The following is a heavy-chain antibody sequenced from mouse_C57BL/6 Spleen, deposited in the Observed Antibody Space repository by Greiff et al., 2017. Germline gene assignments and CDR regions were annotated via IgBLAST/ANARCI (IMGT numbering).Heavy chain of an antibody. CDR2: ISSGGDYT. Sequence: EVQLMEPGEGLVKPGGSLKLSCAASGFTFSSYAMSWVRQTPEKRLEWVAYISSGGDYTYYADTVKGRITISRDNARNTLYRQMSSLKSEDTAMYYCTRENRYFDYWGQGTTLTVSS. CDR1: GFTFSSYA. CDR3: TRENRYFDY. V-gene: IGHV5-9-1*02. J-gene: IGHJ2*01.